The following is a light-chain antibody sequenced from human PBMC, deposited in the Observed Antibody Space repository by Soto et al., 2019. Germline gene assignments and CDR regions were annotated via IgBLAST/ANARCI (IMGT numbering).Light chain of an antibody. CDR3: SSFTDSSTVEV. V-gene: IGLV2-14*01. Sequence: QSVLTQPASVSGSPGQSITISCTGAGSDIGAYNYVSWYQQHPGKAPKLMIYEVSYRPSGVSNRFSGSKSGHTASLTTSGLQPEDEADYYCSSFTDSSTVEVFGAGTKVTVL. CDR1: GSDIGAYNY. J-gene: IGLJ1*01. CDR2: EVS.